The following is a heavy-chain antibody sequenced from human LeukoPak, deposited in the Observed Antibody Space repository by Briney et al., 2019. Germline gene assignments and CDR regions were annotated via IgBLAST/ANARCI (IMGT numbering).Heavy chain of an antibody. CDR2: IYYSGTT. J-gene: IGHJ4*02. Sequence: RSSETLSLTCTVSGGSISSRFYYWGWIRQPPGKGLEWIGKIYYSGTTQYNPSLKSRVTISVDTSKKQFSLKLNSVTAADTAVYYCARSTGDYWGQGTLVTVSS. CDR1: GGSISSRFYY. CDR3: ARSTGDY. V-gene: IGHV4-39*01.